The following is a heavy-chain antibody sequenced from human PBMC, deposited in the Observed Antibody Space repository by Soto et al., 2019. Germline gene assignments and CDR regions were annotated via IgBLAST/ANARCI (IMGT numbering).Heavy chain of an antibody. D-gene: IGHD3-16*01. V-gene: IGHV3-30*18. CDR2: IPYDGSHT. Sequence: GGSLRLSCVVSGFTFSSYGMHWVRQAPGKGLEWVAVIPYDGSHTYYADSVKGRFTISRDNSKNTLYLQMDSLRAEDTAVYYCAKLLVLEGGVQDFDSWGQGTLVTVSS. CDR1: GFTFSSYG. CDR3: AKLLVLEGGVQDFDS. J-gene: IGHJ4*02.